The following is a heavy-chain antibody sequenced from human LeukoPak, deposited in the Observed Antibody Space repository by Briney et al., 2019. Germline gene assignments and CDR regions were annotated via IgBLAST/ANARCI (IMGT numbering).Heavy chain of an antibody. CDR2: IYYSGNT. Sequence: ASQTLSLTCTVSGGSISSADYYWSWIRQHPGRGLEWIGYIYYSGNTYYNPSLKSRVTISVDTSKNRFSLKLSSVTAADTAVYYCARGGSGSYLGYFDYWGQGTLVTVSS. J-gene: IGHJ4*02. D-gene: IGHD1-26*01. CDR1: GGSISSADYY. V-gene: IGHV4-30-4*08. CDR3: ARGGSGSYLGYFDY.